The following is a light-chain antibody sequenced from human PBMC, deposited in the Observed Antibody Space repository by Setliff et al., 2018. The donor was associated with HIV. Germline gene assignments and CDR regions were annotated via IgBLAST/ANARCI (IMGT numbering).Light chain of an antibody. V-gene: IGLV2-14*01. J-gene: IGLJ1*01. CDR2: EVS. CDR1: SSDIGYYNY. Sequence: QSVLTQPASVSGSPGQSITISCTGTSSDIGYYNYVSWYQQHPGKAPKLIIYEVSNRPSGVSNRFSGSKSGNTSSLTISGLQAEDEADYYCSSYISSSTLFGTGTKVTVL. CDR3: SSYISSSTL.